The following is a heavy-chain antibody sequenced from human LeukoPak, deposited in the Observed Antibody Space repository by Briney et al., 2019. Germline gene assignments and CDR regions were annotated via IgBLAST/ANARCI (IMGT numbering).Heavy chain of an antibody. J-gene: IGHJ4*02. CDR1: GFTFSSHS. Sequence: GGSLRLSCAASGFTFSSHSMNWVRQAPGKGLEWVSSISSSSSYIYYADSVKGRFTISRDNAKNSLYLQMNSLRAEDMAVYHCVRDNGVDTAMDYWGQGTLVTVSS. V-gene: IGHV3-21*01. CDR2: ISSSSSYI. CDR3: VRDNGVDTAMDY. D-gene: IGHD5-18*01.